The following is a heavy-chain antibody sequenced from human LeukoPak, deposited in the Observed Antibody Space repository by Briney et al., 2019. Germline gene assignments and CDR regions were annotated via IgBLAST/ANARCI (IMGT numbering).Heavy chain of an antibody. CDR2: VFHSGST. CDR3: ARDLAVAGTNYFDF. V-gene: IGHV4-34*12. D-gene: IGHD6-19*01. CDR1: SGSLSGYY. J-gene: IGHJ4*02. Sequence: SSETLSLTCAVYSGSLSGYYWSWFRQPPGKGLEWIGEVFHSGSTNYNPSLKSRVTISIDKSKNQFSLEVTSVTAADTAIYYCARDLAVAGTNYFDFWGQGVLVTVSS.